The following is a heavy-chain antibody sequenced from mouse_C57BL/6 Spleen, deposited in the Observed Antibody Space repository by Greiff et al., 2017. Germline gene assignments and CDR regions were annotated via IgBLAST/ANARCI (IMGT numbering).Heavy chain of an antibody. J-gene: IGHJ4*01. D-gene: IGHD3-2*02. CDR1: GYTFTSYW. Sequence: QVQLQQPGAELVKPGASVKMSCKASGYTFTSYWITWVKQRPGQGLEWIGDIYPGSGSTNYNEKFKSKATLTVDTSSSTAYMQLSSLTSEDSAVYYCAREGDGSGYVNYAMDYWGQGTSVTVSS. CDR3: AREGDGSGYVNYAMDY. V-gene: IGHV1-55*01. CDR2: IYPGSGST.